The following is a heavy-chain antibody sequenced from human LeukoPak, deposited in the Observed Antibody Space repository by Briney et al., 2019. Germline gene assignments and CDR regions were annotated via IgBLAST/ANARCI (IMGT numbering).Heavy chain of an antibody. J-gene: IGHJ4*02. CDR1: GFSFVNNA. V-gene: IGHV3-23*01. CDR2: ISSAGTHT. D-gene: IGHD3-9*01. Sequence: GGSLRLSCAASGFSFVNNAMSWVRQTPGKGLEWVSAISSAGTHTFYADSVKGRFTISRGNSKNTLYLQMNSLRAEDTAVYYCAKGAYDILTGFDYWGQGTLVTVSS. CDR3: AKGAYDILTGFDY.